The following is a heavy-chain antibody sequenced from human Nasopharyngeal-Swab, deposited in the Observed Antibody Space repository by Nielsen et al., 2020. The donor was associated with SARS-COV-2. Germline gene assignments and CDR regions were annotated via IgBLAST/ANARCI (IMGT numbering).Heavy chain of an antibody. D-gene: IGHD4-17*01. CDR3: ARHLTVTTHNWFDP. CDR2: IDWDDDK. CDR1: GFPLSTSGMC. J-gene: IGHJ5*02. V-gene: IGHV2-70*11. Sequence: SGPTLVKPTQTLTLTCTFSGFPLSTSGMCVSWIRQPPGKALEWLARIDWDDDKYYSTSLKTRLTISKDTSKNQVVLTMTNMDPVDTATYYCARHLTVTTHNWFDPWGQGTLVTVSS.